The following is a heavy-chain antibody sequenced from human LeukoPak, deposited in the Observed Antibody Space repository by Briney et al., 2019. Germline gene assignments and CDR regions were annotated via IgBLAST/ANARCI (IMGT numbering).Heavy chain of an antibody. Sequence: PGGSLRLSCAASGFTFSSYWMHWVRQGPGKGLVWVSRINSDGSSIYYADSVKGRFTISRDNAKNTLYLQMSSLRAEDTAVYYCGRAGGYYGSGVFYDWGQGTLVTVSS. J-gene: IGHJ4*02. CDR3: GRAGGYYGSGVFYD. V-gene: IGHV3-74*01. D-gene: IGHD3-10*01. CDR1: GFTFSSYW. CDR2: INSDGSSI.